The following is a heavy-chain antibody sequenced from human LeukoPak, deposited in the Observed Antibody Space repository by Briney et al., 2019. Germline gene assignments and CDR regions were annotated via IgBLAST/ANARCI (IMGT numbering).Heavy chain of an antibody. D-gene: IGHD3-3*01. J-gene: IGHJ4*02. CDR1: GFTFSSYA. CDR3: AKDADLGYDFWSGYFSFDY. CDR2: ISGSGGST. V-gene: IGHV3-23*01. Sequence: PGGSLTLSCAASGFTFSSYAMSWVRQAPGKGLEWVSAISGSGGSTYYADSVKGRFTISRDNSKNTLYLQMNSLRAEDTAVYYCAKDADLGYDFWSGYFSFDYWGQGTLVTVSS.